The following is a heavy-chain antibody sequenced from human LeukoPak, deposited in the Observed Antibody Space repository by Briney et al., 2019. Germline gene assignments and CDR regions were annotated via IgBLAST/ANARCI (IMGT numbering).Heavy chain of an antibody. V-gene: IGHV1-8*03. D-gene: IGHD5-12*01. CDR3: ARARRYPTIFDI. J-gene: IGHJ3*02. CDR1: GYTFTSYD. CDR2: MNPNSGNT. Sequence: ASVKVSCKASGYTFTSYDINWVRQATGQGLEWMGWMNPNSGNTGYAQKFQGRVTITRNTSTSTAYMELSSLRSEDTAVYYCARARRYPTIFDIWGQGTMVTVSS.